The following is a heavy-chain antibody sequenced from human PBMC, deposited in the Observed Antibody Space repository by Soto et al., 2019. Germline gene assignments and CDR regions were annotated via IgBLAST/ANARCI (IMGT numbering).Heavy chain of an antibody. V-gene: IGHV3-33*01. CDR3: ARRRVYSGSKNWYFDL. D-gene: IGHD1-26*01. J-gene: IGHJ2*01. CDR1: GFTFSSYG. CDR2: IWYDGSNK. Sequence: QVQLVESGGGVVQPGRSLRLSCAASGFTFSSYGMHWVRQAPGKGLEWVAVIWYDGSNKYYADSVKGRFTISRDNSKNTLYLQMNSLRAEDTAVYYCARRRVYSGSKNWYFDLWGRGTLVTVSS.